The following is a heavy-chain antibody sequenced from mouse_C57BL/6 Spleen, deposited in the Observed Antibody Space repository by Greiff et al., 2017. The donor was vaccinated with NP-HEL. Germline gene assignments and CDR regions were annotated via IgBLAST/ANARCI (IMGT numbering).Heavy chain of an antibody. J-gene: IGHJ2*01. Sequence: QVQLKQPGAELVKPGASVKLSCKASGYTFTSYWMHWVKLRPGQVLEWIGMIHPNSGSTNYNEKFKSKATLTVDKSSSTAYMQLSSLTSEDSAVYYCARSPSYFDYWGQGTTLTVSS. CDR2: IHPNSGST. CDR1: GYTFTSYW. V-gene: IGHV1-64*01. CDR3: ARSPSYFDY.